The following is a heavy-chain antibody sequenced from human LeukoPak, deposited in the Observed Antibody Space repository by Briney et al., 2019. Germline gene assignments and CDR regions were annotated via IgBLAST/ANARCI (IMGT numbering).Heavy chain of an antibody. V-gene: IGHV5-51*01. J-gene: IGHJ4*02. CDR2: IYPGDSDT. Sequence: GESLKISCKGSGYSFTSYWIGWVRQMPGKGLEWMGIIYPGDSDTRYSPSFQGQVTISADKSISTAYLQWSSLKASDTAMYCCARPPTDAYDYFDYWGQGTLVTVSS. D-gene: IGHD5-24*01. CDR3: ARPPTDAYDYFDY. CDR1: GYSFTSYW.